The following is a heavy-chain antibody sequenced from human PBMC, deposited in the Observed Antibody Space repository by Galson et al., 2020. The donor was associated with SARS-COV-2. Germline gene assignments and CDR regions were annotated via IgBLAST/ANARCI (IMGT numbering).Heavy chain of an antibody. J-gene: IGHJ6*02. CDR1: GFTFSDYY. Sequence: KIGESLKISCAASGFTFSDYYMSWLRQAPGKGLEWVSYISSSGSTIYYADSVKGRFTIPRDNAKNSLYLQMNSLRAEDTAVYYCARDPNYYDFWSGYYTWNYYYGMDVWGQGTTVTVSS. D-gene: IGHD3-3*01. V-gene: IGHV3-11*01. CDR2: ISSSGSTI. CDR3: ARDPNYYDFWSGYYTWNYYYGMDV.